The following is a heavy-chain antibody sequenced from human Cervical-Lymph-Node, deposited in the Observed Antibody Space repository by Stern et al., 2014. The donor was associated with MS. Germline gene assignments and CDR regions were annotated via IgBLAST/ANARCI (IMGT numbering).Heavy chain of an antibody. Sequence: QLVESGPGLVKPSGTLSLTCAVSGGSITTTNWWTWVRQPPGKGLEWIGEIYHSGSTNNNPSLKSRVPISLDKSKNHFSLKLTSVTAADTAVYYCARLMTSLTTIDYWGQGTLVTVSS. CDR3: ARLMTSLTTIDY. J-gene: IGHJ4*02. CDR2: IYHSGST. D-gene: IGHD4-17*01. V-gene: IGHV4-4*02. CDR1: GGSITTTNW.